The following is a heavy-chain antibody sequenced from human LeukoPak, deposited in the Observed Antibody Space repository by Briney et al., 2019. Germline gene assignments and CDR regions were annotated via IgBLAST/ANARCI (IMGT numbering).Heavy chain of an antibody. J-gene: IGHJ6*02. CDR3: AKARGYCSGGSCYGYYYYGMDV. Sequence: GGSLRLSCAASGFTFSSYAMSWVRQAPGKGLEWVSAISGSGGSTYYADSVKGRFTISRDNSKNTLYLQMNSLRAEDTAVYYCAKARGYCSGGSCYGYYYYGMDVWGQGTTVTVSS. D-gene: IGHD2-15*01. CDR2: ISGSGGST. V-gene: IGHV3-23*01. CDR1: GFTFSSYA.